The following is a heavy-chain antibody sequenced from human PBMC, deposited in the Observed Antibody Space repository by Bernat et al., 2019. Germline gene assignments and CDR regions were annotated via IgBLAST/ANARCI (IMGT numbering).Heavy chain of an antibody. CDR3: ARDQHGTTADY. D-gene: IGHD1-1*01. CDR1: GGSISSSSYY. CDR2: IYYSGST. J-gene: IGHJ4*02. V-gene: IGHV4-39*02. Sequence: QLQLQESGPGLVKPSETLSLTCTVSGGSISSSSYYWGWIRQPPGKGLEWIGSIYYSGSTYYNPSLKSRVTISVDTSKNQFSLKLSSVTAADTAVYYCARDQHGTTADYWGQGTLVTVSS.